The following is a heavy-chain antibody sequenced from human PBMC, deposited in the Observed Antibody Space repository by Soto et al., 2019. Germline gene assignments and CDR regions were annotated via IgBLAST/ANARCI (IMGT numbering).Heavy chain of an antibody. CDR2: IYYSGST. CDR1: GGSISSYY. D-gene: IGHD1-26*01. Sequence: SETLSLTCTVSGGSISSYYWSWIRQPPGKGLEWIGYIYYSGSTNYNPSLKSRVTISVDTSKNQFSLKLSSVTAADTAVYYCARDHSGSASGFFDYWGQGTLVTVSS. J-gene: IGHJ4*02. CDR3: ARDHSGSASGFFDY. V-gene: IGHV4-59*01.